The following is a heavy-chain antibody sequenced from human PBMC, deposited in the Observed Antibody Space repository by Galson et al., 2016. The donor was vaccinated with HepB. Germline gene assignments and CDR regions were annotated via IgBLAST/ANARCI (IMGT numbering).Heavy chain of an antibody. D-gene: IGHD3-16*02. CDR1: GFAVRSNF. J-gene: IGHJ4*02. Sequence: SLRLSCAVSGFAVRSNFMDWVRQAPGKGLEWVSLIYSGGSTYYADSVRGRFTISRDISKNTLFLEMLNLRAEDTAVYYCARVQTFYDYTWGTSRPRYFDYWGQGTLVTVSS. CDR2: IYSGGST. CDR3: ARVQTFYDYTWGTSRPRYFDY. V-gene: IGHV3-53*01.